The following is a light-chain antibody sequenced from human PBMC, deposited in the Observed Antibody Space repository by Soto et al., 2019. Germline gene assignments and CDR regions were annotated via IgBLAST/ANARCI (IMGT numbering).Light chain of an antibody. J-gene: IGLJ2*01. CDR2: EDN. Sequence: NFMLTQPHSVSESPGKTVTISCTRSSGSIASNYVQWYQQRPGSSPSTVIYEDNQRPSGVPDRFSGSIDSSSNSASLTIFGLKTEDEADYYCQSYDSSNSVVFGGGTKLTVL. CDR1: SGSIASNY. CDR3: QSYDSSNSVV. V-gene: IGLV6-57*01.